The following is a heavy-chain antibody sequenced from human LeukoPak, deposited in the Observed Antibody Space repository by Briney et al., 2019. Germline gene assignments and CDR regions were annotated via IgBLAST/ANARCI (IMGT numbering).Heavy chain of an antibody. CDR3: AKDAYCTNGVCYAGESYYFDY. CDR2: ISGSGGST. V-gene: IGHV3-23*01. D-gene: IGHD2-8*01. Sequence: GGSLRLSCAASGFTLSSYAMSWVRPAPGKGLEWVSAISGSGGSTYYADSVKGRFTISRDNSKNTLYLQMNSLRAEDTAVYYCAKDAYCTNGVCYAGESYYFDYWGQGTLVTVSS. J-gene: IGHJ4*02. CDR1: GFTLSSYA.